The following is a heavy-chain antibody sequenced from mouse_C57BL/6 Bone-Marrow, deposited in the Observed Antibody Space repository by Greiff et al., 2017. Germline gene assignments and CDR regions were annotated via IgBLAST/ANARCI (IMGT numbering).Heavy chain of an antibody. Sequence: VQLQQPGAELVKPGASVKLSCKASGYTFTSYWMQWVKQRPGQGLEWIGEIDPSDSYTNYNQKFKGKATLTVDTSSSTAYMQLSSLTSEDSAVYYCARSRVLSYWGQGTSVTVSS. CDR1: GYTFTSYW. CDR3: ARSRVLSY. J-gene: IGHJ4*01. V-gene: IGHV1-50*01. D-gene: IGHD1-1*02. CDR2: IDPSDSYT.